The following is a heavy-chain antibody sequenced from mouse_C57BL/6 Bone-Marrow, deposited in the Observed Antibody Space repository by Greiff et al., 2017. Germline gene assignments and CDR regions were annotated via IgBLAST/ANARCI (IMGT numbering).Heavy chain of an antibody. CDR3: ERDMKDGYCVDN. V-gene: IGHV1-81*01. Sequence: VKLVESGAELARPGASVKLSCTASGYTFTSYGISWVKQRTGQGLEWIGEIYPRSGNTYYNEKFKGKATLTADKSSSTAYMELRSLTSEDSAVNFWERDMKDGYCVDNWGQGTALTVSS. D-gene: IGHD2-3*01. J-gene: IGHJ2*01. CDR2: IYPRSGNT. CDR1: GYTFTSYG.